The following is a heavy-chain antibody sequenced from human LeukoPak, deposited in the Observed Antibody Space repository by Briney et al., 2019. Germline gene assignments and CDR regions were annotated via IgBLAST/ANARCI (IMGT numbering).Heavy chain of an antibody. CDR2: ISAYNGNT. CDR3: ARDCSSEGPNYYYMDV. CDR1: GYTFTSYG. J-gene: IGHJ6*03. Sequence: ASVKVSCKASGYTFTSYGISWVRQAPGQGLEWMGWISAYNGNTNYAQKLQGRVTMTTDTSTSTACMELRSLRSDDTAVYYCARDCSSEGPNYYYMDVWGKGTTVTVSS. V-gene: IGHV1-18*01. D-gene: IGHD6-6*01.